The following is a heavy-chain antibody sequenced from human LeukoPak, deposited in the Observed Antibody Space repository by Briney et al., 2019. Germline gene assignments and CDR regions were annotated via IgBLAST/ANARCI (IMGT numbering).Heavy chain of an antibody. D-gene: IGHD3-3*01. CDR2: ISYDGSNK. V-gene: IGHV3-30-3*01. CDR3: ARDPDRFPFNYFDY. CDR1: GFTFSSYA. J-gene: IGHJ4*02. Sequence: PGGSLRLSCAASGFTFSSYAMHWVRQAPGKGLEWVAVISYDGSNKYYADSVKGRFTISRDNSKNTLYLQMNSLRAEDTAVYYCARDPDRFPFNYFDYWGQGTLVTVSS.